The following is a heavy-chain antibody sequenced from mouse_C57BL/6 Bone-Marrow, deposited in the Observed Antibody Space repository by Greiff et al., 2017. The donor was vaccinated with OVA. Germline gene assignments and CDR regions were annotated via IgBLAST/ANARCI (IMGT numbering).Heavy chain of an antibody. Sequence: VQLQQSGPVLVKPGPSVKISCKASGFTFTDYYMHWVKQSHGKSLEWIGLVYPYNGGTSYNQKFKGKATLTVDTSSSTAYMELNSLTSEDSAVYYCASHYYGSRWYFDVWGTGTTVTVSS. J-gene: IGHJ1*03. CDR2: VYPYNGGT. V-gene: IGHV1-36*01. D-gene: IGHD1-1*01. CDR3: ASHYYGSRWYFDV. CDR1: GFTFTDYY.